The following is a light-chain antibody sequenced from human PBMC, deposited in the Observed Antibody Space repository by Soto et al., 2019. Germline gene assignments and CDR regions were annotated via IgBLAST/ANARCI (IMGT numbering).Light chain of an antibody. Sequence: EIVMTQSPATLSVSPGERATLPCRASQSVSSNLAWYQQKPGQAPRLLIYGASTRATGIPARFSGSGSWTEFTLTISSLQSEDFAVYYCQQYNNWPPVTFGQGTKVDIK. V-gene: IGKV3-15*01. J-gene: IGKJ1*01. CDR3: QQYNNWPPVT. CDR2: GAS. CDR1: QSVSSN.